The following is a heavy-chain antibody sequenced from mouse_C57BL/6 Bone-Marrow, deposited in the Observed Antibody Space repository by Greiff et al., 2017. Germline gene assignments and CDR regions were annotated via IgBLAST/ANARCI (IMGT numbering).Heavy chain of an antibody. V-gene: IGHV3-6*01. J-gene: IGHJ2*01. CDR1: GYSITSGYY. D-gene: IGHD2-4*01. CDR3: ARGGLRRFYYFDY. CDR2: ISYDGSN. Sequence: EVQLQQSGPGLVKPSQSLSLTCSVTGYSITSGYYWNWIRQFPGNKLEWMGYISYDGSNNYNPSLKNRISITRDTSKNQFFLKLNSVTTEDTATYYCARGGLRRFYYFDYWGQGTTLTVSS.